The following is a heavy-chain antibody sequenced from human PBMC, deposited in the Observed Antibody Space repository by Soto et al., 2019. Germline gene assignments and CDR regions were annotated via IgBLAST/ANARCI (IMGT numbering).Heavy chain of an antibody. V-gene: IGHV3-7*01. CDR1: GFSFESYW. Sequence: PGGSLRLSCAASGFSFESYWMSWVRQAPGKGLEWVANIREDGSEKNYVDSVKGRFTISRDNAKNSLFLQMNSLRAEDTGVYYCARDYGAVKRYFDYWGQGTLVTVSS. CDR3: ARDYGAVKRYFDY. CDR2: IREDGSEK. J-gene: IGHJ4*02. D-gene: IGHD4-17*01.